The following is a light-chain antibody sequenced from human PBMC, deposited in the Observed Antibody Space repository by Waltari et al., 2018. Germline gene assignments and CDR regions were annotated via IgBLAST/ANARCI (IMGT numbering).Light chain of an antibody. CDR1: QSVLSSSNNKNY. CDR2: WAS. J-gene: IGKJ4*01. Sequence: DIVMTKSPDSLAVSLGERATINCMSSQSVLSSSNNKNYLAWYQQKPGQPHKLLIYWASTRESGVPDRFSGGGSGTDFTLTISSLQAEDVAVYYCQQYYGSPLTFGGGTKVEIK. CDR3: QQYYGSPLT. V-gene: IGKV4-1*01.